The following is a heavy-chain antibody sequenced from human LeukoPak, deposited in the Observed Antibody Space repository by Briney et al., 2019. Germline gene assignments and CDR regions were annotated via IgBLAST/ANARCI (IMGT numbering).Heavy chain of an antibody. J-gene: IGHJ6*02. CDR1: GYTFTGYY. V-gene: IGHV1-2*02. Sequence: ASVTVSCKASGYTFTGYYLHWVRQAPGQGLQWMGWINSNSGGTKYAQKFQGRVTMTRDTSISTAYMELSNLRSDDTAVYYCARDKGAYGMDVWGQGTTVTVSS. CDR3: ARDKGAYGMDV. CDR2: INSNSGGT.